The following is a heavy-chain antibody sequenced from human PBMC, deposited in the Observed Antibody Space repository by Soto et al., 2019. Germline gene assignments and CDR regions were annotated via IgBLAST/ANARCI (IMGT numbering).Heavy chain of an antibody. V-gene: IGHV3-23*01. D-gene: IGHD3-3*01. Sequence: PGGALILSCATSGFIFASFSMTWVRQAPGKGLEWVATISGSDGKTYYADSVKGRFSISRDTSRNTLYLQMNSLRADDTDIYYCEKWSYIDYWGKGDRVNVSS. CDR2: ISGSDGKT. CDR1: GFIFASFS. CDR3: EKWSYIDY. J-gene: IGHJ4*02.